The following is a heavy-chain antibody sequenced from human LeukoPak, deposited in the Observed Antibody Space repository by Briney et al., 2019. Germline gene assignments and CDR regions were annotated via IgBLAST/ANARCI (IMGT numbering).Heavy chain of an antibody. CDR3: AKSGTAMVRDHFDY. CDR1: GFTFSSYA. Sequence: PGRSLRLSCEVSGFTFSSYAMHWVRQAPGKGLEWVAVISSDGSKKDYADSVKGRFTISRDNSKNTLYLQMNSLRAEDTAVYYCAKSGTAMVRDHFDYWGQGTLVTVSS. CDR2: ISSDGSKK. V-gene: IGHV3-30*04. J-gene: IGHJ4*02. D-gene: IGHD5-18*01.